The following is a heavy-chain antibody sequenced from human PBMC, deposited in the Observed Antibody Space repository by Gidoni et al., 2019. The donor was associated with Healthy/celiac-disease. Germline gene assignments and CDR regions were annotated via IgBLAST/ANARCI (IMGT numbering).Heavy chain of an antibody. CDR2: IIPILGIA. V-gene: IGHV1-69*08. CDR3: ARDKTAAILEWLLGDEHSRENWFDP. Sequence: QVQLVQSGAEVKKPGSSVKVSCKASGGTFSSYTISWVRQAPGQGLEWMGRIIPILGIANYAQKFQGRVTITADKSTSTAYMELSSLRSEDTAVYYCARDKTAAILEWLLGDEHSRENWFDPWGQGTLVTVSS. D-gene: IGHD3-3*01. J-gene: IGHJ5*02. CDR1: GGTFSSYT.